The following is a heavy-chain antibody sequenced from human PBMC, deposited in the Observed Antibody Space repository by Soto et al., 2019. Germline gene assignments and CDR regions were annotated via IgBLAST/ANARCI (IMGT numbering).Heavy chain of an antibody. D-gene: IGHD6-13*01. CDR2: IIPIFGTA. CDR1: GGTFSSYA. Sequence: QVQLGKSGAEVKKPGSSVKVSCKASGGTFSSYAISWVRQAPGQGLEWMGGIIPIFGTANYAQKFQGRVTITADESTSTAYMELSSLRSEDTAVYYCARERKSSIWSRGFDYWGQGTLVTVSS. CDR3: ARERKSSIWSRGFDY. V-gene: IGHV1-69*01. J-gene: IGHJ4*02.